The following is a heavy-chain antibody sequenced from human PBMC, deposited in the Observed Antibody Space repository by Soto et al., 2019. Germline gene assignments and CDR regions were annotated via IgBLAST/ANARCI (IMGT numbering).Heavy chain of an antibody. D-gene: IGHD1-26*01. Sequence: GGSLRLSCAASGFTFSSYAMHWVRQAPGKGLEWVAVISYDGSNKYYADSVKGRFTISRDNSKNTLYLQMNSLRAEDTAVYYCARASSSGPLDYWGQGTLVTVSS. J-gene: IGHJ4*02. CDR2: ISYDGSNK. V-gene: IGHV3-30-3*01. CDR1: GFTFSSYA. CDR3: ARASSSGPLDY.